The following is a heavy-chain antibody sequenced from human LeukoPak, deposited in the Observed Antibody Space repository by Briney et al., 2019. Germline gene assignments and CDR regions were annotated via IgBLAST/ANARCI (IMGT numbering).Heavy chain of an antibody. J-gene: IGHJ5*02. CDR1: GYRLTNNW. CDR3: VRFALSSSLDH. Sequence: GESLKISCEISGYRLTNNWIGWVRQVPGKGLEWMGLIYPGYSDAKYSPSFQGQVTLSVDTSISTAYLQLGGLRASDTAIYYCVRFALSSSLDHWGQGTLVTVSS. D-gene: IGHD6-13*01. V-gene: IGHV5-51*01. CDR2: IYPGYSDA.